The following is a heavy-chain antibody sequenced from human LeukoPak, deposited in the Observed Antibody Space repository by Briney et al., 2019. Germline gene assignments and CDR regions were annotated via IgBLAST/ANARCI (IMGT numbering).Heavy chain of an antibody. D-gene: IGHD3-9*01. CDR1: GFTFSSYD. J-gene: IGHJ6*03. V-gene: IGHV3-13*01. CDR2: IGTAGEI. Sequence: GGSLRLSCAASGFTFSSYDIHWVRQATGKGLEWVSGIGTAGEIYYPGSVTGRFTISSDNSKNTLYLQMNSLRAEDTAVYYCAKDWNFDWLLTTYYYYYMDVWGKGTTVTISS. CDR3: AKDWNFDWLLTTYYYYYMDV.